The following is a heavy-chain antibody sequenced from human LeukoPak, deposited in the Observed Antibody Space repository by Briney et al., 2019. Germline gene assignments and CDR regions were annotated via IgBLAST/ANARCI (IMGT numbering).Heavy chain of an antibody. Sequence: SETLSLTCTVSGYSISSGYYWGWIRQPPGKGLEWIGSIYHSGSTYYNPSLKSRVTISVDTSKNQFSLKLSSVTAADTAVYYCARPSSSWYRGYYFDYWGQGTLVTVSS. CDR3: ARPSSSWYRGYYFDY. J-gene: IGHJ4*02. CDR2: IYHSGST. D-gene: IGHD6-13*01. V-gene: IGHV4-38-2*02. CDR1: GYSISSGYY.